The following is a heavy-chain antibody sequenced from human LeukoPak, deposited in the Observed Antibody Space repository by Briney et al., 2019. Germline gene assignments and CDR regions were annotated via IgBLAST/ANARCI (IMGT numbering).Heavy chain of an antibody. CDR2: IQWNDEL. J-gene: IGHJ4*02. Sequence: SGPTLVNPTQTLTPTCTLSGSSLTTPGVRVSWIRQPSAMALEWLTCIQWNDELVYTTSLRSRLTVSKDISKIQVDLTMTNMDPADTDTYFCAGSANFKICPDYWGQGALVTVSS. CDR3: AGSANFKICPDY. CDR1: GSSLTTPGVR. V-gene: IGHV2-70*04.